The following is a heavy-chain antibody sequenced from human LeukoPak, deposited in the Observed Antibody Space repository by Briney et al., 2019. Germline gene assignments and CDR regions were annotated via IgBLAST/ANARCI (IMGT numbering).Heavy chain of an antibody. V-gene: IGHV1-2*02. CDR2: INPNSGGT. CDR3: ARVGGYCSSTSCPNWFDP. CDR1: GYTFTGYY. Sequence: GASVKVSCKASGYTFTGYYMHWVRQAPGQGLEWMGWINPNSGGTNYAQKFQGRVTMTRDTSISTVYMELSRLRSDDTAVYYCARVGGYCSSTSCPNWFDPWGQGTLVTVSS. D-gene: IGHD2-2*01. J-gene: IGHJ5*02.